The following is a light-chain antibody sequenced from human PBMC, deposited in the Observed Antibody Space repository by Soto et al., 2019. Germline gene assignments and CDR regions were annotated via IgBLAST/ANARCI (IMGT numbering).Light chain of an antibody. CDR2: GGS. CDR1: QSVSSNH. J-gene: IGKJ1*01. V-gene: IGKV3-20*01. Sequence: DIVLTQSPGTLSLSPGERATLSCRASQSVSSNHLAWYQQKPGQAPRLLIYGGSSRATGIPVRCSGSGSETDFTLTITRLEPEDFAVYYCQQYSSSRTFGQGTKLDIQ. CDR3: QQYSSSRT.